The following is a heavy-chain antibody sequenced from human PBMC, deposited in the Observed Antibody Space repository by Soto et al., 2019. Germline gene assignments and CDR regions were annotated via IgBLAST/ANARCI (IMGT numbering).Heavy chain of an antibody. CDR1: GFTFRDYY. Sequence: GGSLRLSCAASGFTFRDYYMSWIRQAPGKGLEWVSYISSSGSTIYYADSVKGRFTISRDNAKNSLYLQMNSLRAEDTAVYYCARTLSLLGAAAAIAAWGQGTLVTVSS. V-gene: IGHV3-11*01. CDR3: ARTLSLLGAAAAIAA. CDR2: ISSSGSTI. D-gene: IGHD2-2*02. J-gene: IGHJ5*02.